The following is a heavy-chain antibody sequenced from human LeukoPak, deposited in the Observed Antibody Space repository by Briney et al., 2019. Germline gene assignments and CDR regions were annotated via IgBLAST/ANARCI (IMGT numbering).Heavy chain of an antibody. CDR2: ISGSGDRT. CDR1: GFTFSSYA. Sequence: GGSLRLSCAASGFTFSSYAMSWVRQAPGKGLEWVSVISGSGDRTHSADSVKGRFTISRDNSKNTLCLQMNSLRAEDTAVYYCARETCCSGGVAFDIWGQGTMVT. D-gene: IGHD2-8*02. CDR3: ARETCCSGGVAFDI. J-gene: IGHJ3*02. V-gene: IGHV3-23*01.